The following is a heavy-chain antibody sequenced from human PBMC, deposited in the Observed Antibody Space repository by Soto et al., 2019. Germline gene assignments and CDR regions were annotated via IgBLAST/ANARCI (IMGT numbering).Heavy chain of an antibody. CDR2: ISYDGSNK. J-gene: IGHJ6*02. Sequence: GVSLRLSCAASGFTFSSYGMHWVRQAPGKGLEWVAAISYDGSNKYHADSVKGRFTISRDNSKNTLYLQMNSLRAEDTAVYYCAQDTGSGYSYGYNDYGMDVWGQGTTVTVS. D-gene: IGHD5-18*01. V-gene: IGHV3-30*18. CDR3: AQDTGSGYSYGYNDYGMDV. CDR1: GFTFSSYG.